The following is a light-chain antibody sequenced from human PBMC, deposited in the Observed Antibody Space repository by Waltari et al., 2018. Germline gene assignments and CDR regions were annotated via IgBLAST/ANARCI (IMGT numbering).Light chain of an antibody. CDR2: GAS. CDR3: LQYGYSPKT. Sequence: EIVLTQSPGTLSLSPGERATLSCRASQSVSSSYLAWYQQKPGQAPRLLIYGASSRATGIPDRFSGSGPGTDFTLTISRLEFEDFAVYYCLQYGYSPKTFGQGTKVEIK. V-gene: IGKV3-20*01. J-gene: IGKJ1*01. CDR1: QSVSSSY.